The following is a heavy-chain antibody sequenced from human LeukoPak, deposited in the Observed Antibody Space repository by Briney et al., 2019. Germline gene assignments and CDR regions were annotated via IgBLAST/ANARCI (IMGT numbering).Heavy chain of an antibody. D-gene: IGHD3-10*01. J-gene: IGHJ5*02. CDR1: GFTFSDYA. V-gene: IGHV3-23*01. Sequence: GGSLRLSCAASGFTFSDYAMTWVRQAPGKGLQWVSGISGSGASTYYGDSVKGRFIISRDNSKNTLYLQIDSLRAEDTAVYYCARVDSIRGGFDPWGQGTLVTVSS. CDR2: ISGSGAST. CDR3: ARVDSIRGGFDP.